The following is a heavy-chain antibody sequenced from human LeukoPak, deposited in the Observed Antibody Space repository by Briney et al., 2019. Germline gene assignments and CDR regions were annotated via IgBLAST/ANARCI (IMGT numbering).Heavy chain of an antibody. CDR2: INHSGST. CDR3: ARGPRTVTTGFDY. V-gene: IGHV4-34*01. J-gene: IGHJ4*02. D-gene: IGHD4-17*01. Sequence: TSETLSLTCAVYGGSFSGYHWSWIRQPPGKGLEWIGEINHSGSTNYNPSLKSRVTISVDTSKNQFSLKLSSVTAADTAVYYCARGPRTVTTGFDYWGQGTLVTVSS. CDR1: GGSFSGYH.